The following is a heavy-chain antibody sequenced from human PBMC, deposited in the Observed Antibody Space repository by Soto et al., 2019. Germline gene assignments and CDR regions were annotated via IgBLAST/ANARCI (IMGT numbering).Heavy chain of an antibody. D-gene: IGHD2-2*02. Sequence: QVQLQESGPGLVKPSGTLSLTCAVSGGSISSNNWWSCVRQPPGKGLEWIGEIYHGGSTNYNSSLKSRVTMSVDKSKNQFSLKLSSLTAADTAVYYCARLGVVVLPTAIEDHWYFDLWGRGTLVTVSS. V-gene: IGHV4-4*02. J-gene: IGHJ2*01. CDR2: IYHGGST. CDR1: GGSISSNNW. CDR3: ARLGVVVLPTAIEDHWYFDL.